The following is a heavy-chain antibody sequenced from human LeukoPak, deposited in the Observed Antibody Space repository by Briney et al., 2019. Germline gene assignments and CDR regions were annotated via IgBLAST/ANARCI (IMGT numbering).Heavy chain of an antibody. V-gene: IGHV4-34*01. CDR3: AGRGFSSSWYPYYYYYMDV. CDR1: GGSFSGYY. Sequence: PSGTLSLSCAVYGGSFSGYYWSWIRQPPVKGLEWIGEIKHSGSTNYNPYLKSRVTISVDTSKNKFSLNLSSVTAADTAVYYCAGRGFSSSWYPYYYYYMDVWGKGTTVTISS. D-gene: IGHD6-13*01. CDR2: IKHSGST. J-gene: IGHJ6*03.